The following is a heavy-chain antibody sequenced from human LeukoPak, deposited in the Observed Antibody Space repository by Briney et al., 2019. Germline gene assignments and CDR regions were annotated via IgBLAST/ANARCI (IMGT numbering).Heavy chain of an antibody. CDR2: ISWNSGNI. CDR1: GFTCDDYA. V-gene: IGHV3-9*03. CDR3: AKGGYSSGWQNNWFDP. J-gene: IGHJ5*02. D-gene: IGHD6-19*01. Sequence: PGRSLRLSCAASGFTCDDYAMYWVRQAPEKGLEWVSGISWNSGNIDYADSVKGRFTISRDSAKNSLFLQMNSLRAEDMALYYCAKGGYSSGWQNNWFDPWGQGTLVTVSS.